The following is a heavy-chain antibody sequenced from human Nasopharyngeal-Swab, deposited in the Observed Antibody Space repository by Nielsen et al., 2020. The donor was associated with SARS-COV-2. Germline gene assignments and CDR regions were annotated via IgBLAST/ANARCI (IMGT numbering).Heavy chain of an antibody. CDR1: GFTFSSYA. D-gene: IGHD3-10*01. J-gene: IGHJ6*02. V-gene: IGHV3-23*01. Sequence: GGSLRLSCAASGFTFSSYAMNWVRQAPGKGLEWVSAISGSGGSTYYADSMKGRFTISRGNSKNTLYLQMNSLRVEDTAIYYCAKDRYSGSGSYKYYYFYYGMDVWGQGTTVTVSS. CDR2: ISGSGGST. CDR3: AKDRYSGSGSYKYYYFYYGMDV.